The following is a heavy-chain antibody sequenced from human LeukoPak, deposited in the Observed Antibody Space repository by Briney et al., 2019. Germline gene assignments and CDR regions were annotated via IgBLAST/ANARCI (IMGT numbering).Heavy chain of an antibody. CDR1: GGSISSGSYY. D-gene: IGHD3-10*01. V-gene: IGHV4-61*02. J-gene: IGHJ4*02. Sequence: SETLSLTCTVSGGSISSGSYYWSWIRQPAGKGLEWIGRIYTSGSTNYNPSLKSRVTISVDKSKNQFSLNLSSVTAADTAVYYCARETPYGSGSYPFDYWGQGILVTVSS. CDR3: ARETPYGSGSYPFDY. CDR2: IYTSGST.